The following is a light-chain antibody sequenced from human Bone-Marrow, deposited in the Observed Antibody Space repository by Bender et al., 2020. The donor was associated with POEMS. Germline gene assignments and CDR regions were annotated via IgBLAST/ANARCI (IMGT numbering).Light chain of an antibody. V-gene: IGLV2-14*03. Sequence: HSALTQPASVSGSPGQSITISCTGGSGDIGDYNYVSWYQQHPGEAPKLVIYDVTNRPSGVSDRFSGSKSGNTASLTISGLQAEDEADYYCGSYTRNTKYVFGSGTKVTVL. CDR2: DVT. CDR3: GSYTRNTKYV. CDR1: SGDIGDYNY. J-gene: IGLJ1*01.